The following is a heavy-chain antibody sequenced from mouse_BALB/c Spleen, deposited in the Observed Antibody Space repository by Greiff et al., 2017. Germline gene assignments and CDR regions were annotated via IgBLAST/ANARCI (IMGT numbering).Heavy chain of an antibody. CDR2: IYPGDGDT. CDR3: ARGGGFLYAMDY. CDR1: GYAFSSYW. Sequence: QVQLKESGAELVRPGSSVKISCKASGYAFSSYWMNWVKQRPGQGLEWIGQIYPGDGDTNYNGKFKGKATLTADKSSSTAYMQLSSLTSEDSAVYFCARGGGFLYAMDYWGQGTSVTVSS. V-gene: IGHV1-80*01. J-gene: IGHJ4*01.